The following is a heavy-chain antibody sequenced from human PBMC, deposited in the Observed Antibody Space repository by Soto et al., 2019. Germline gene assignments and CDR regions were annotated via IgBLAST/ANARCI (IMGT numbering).Heavy chain of an antibody. V-gene: IGHV4-59*01. D-gene: IGHD6-13*01. CDR2: IYYSGST. J-gene: IGHJ6*02. Sequence: PSETLSLTCTVSGGSISSYYWSWIRQPPGKGLEWIGYIYYSGSTNYNPSLKSRVTISVDTSKNQFSLKLSSVTAADTAVYYCARGDSSSYYYYYGMDVWGQGTTVTVSS. CDR1: GGSISSYY. CDR3: ARGDSSSYYYYYGMDV.